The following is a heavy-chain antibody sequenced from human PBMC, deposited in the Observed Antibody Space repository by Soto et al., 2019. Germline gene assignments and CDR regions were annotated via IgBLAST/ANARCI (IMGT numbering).Heavy chain of an antibody. J-gene: IGHJ6*02. CDR1: GGSISSYY. D-gene: IGHD5-18*01. CDR2: IYYSGST. CDR3: AREGYGGHYYYYGMDV. Sequence: PSETLSLTCTASGGSISSYYWSWIRQPPGKGLEWIGYIYYSGSTNYNPSLKSRVTISVDTSKNQFSLKLSSVTAADTAVYYCAREGYGGHYYYYGMDVWGQGTTVTVSS. V-gene: IGHV4-59*01.